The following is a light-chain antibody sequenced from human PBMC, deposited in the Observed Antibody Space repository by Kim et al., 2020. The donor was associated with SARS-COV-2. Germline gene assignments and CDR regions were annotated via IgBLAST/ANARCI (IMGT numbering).Light chain of an antibody. J-gene: IGKJ2*01. CDR2: GAS. V-gene: IGKV3-20*01. CDR1: QSVRSSY. Sequence: LSPGARATLSCRASQSVRSSYLAWYQQKPGQAPRLLIYGASSRATGIPARFTGSGSGADFTLTISRLEPEDFAMYYCQQYGSFPYTFGQGTKLEI. CDR3: QQYGSFPYT.